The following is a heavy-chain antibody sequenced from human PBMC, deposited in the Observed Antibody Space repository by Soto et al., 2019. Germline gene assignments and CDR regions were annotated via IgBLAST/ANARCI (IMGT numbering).Heavy chain of an antibody. D-gene: IGHD2-15*01. CDR2: ISYDSINK. Sequence: QVQLVESGGGVVQPGQSLRLSCAASGFSFNTHAMHWFRRAPGKGLEWVAIISYDSINKFYGDSVKGRFTISRDNSKNTLCLQMNSLRPEDTAVYYCAKTDPGGRCAGICYPDSWGQGTLVTVSA. J-gene: IGHJ4*02. V-gene: IGHV3-30*18. CDR1: GFSFNTHA. CDR3: AKTDPGGRCAGICYPDS.